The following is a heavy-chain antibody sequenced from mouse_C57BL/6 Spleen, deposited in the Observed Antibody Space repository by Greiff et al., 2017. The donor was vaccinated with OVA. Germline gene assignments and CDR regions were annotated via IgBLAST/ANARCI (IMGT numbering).Heavy chain of an antibody. CDR2: IDPSDSYT. D-gene: IGHD2-3*01. Sequence: QVQLQQPGAELVMPGASVKLSCKASGYTFTSYWMHWVKQRPGQGLEWIGEIDPSDSYTNYNQKFKGKSTLTVDKSSSTAYMQLSSLTSEDSAVYYCARKDDGYYSWFAYWGQGTLVTVSA. CDR1: GYTFTSYW. V-gene: IGHV1-69*01. CDR3: ARKDDGYYSWFAY. J-gene: IGHJ3*01.